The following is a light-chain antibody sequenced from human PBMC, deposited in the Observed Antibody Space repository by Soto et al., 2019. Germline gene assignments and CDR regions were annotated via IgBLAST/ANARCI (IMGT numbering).Light chain of an antibody. V-gene: IGKV3-15*01. CDR3: QHYKNWPPWT. CDR1: QSVSSD. CDR2: GAS. Sequence: EIVMTQSPATLSVSPGERATLSCRASQSVSSDLAWYQQKPGQAPRLLIYGASTRASGIPARFSGSGSGTEFTLTIGSLQSEDFGVYYCQHYKNWPPWTFGQGTKVAIK. J-gene: IGKJ1*01.